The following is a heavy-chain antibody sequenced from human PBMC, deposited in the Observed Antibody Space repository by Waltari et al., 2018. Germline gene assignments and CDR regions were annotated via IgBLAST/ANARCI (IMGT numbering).Heavy chain of an antibody. CDR3: ARGTGIGWFDP. V-gene: IGHV1-2*02. Sequence: QVQLVQSGAEVKRPGASVMVSCKASGYTFTDYYIHYLRQAPGQGLEWMGWINPNGGGTAYAQKVRGRVTLTRDTSISAAYMELSGLKSDDTAVYFCARGTGIGWFDPWGQGTQVTVSS. CDR2: INPNGGGT. J-gene: IGHJ5*02. D-gene: IGHD2-21*01. CDR1: GYTFTDYY.